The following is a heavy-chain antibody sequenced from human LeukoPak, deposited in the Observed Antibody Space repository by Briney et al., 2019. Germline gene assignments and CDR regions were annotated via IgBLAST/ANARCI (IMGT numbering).Heavy chain of an antibody. J-gene: IGHJ4*02. Sequence: ASVKVSCKASGYTFTSYGISWVRQAPGQGLEWMGWISAYNGNTNYAQKLQGRVTMTTDTSTSTAYMELSSLRSEDTAVYYCATRHRSYLQEYDYWGQGTLVTVSS. CDR2: ISAYNGNT. D-gene: IGHD1-26*01. CDR1: GYTFTSYG. CDR3: ATRHRSYLQEYDY. V-gene: IGHV1-18*01.